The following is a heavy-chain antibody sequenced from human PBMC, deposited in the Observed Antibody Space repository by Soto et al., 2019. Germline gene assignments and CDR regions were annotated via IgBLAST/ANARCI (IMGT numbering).Heavy chain of an antibody. D-gene: IGHD1-1*01. J-gene: IGHJ4*02. CDR3: AHRVGLQGNWNGGYFDF. V-gene: IGHV2-5*02. CDR2: IYWDDDK. Sequence: QVTLEASGPTRVKPTQTLTLTCTFSGFSIATSGVGVGWVRQPPGKALERLALIYWDDDKRYSQSLRSRLTVTKDTSRNQVVLTMTNMDPVDTATYYWAHRVGLQGNWNGGYFDFWCQGALVTVTS. CDR1: GFSIATSGVG.